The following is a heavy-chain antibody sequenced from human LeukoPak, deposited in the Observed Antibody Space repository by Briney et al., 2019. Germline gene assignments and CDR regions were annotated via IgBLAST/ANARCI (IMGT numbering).Heavy chain of an antibody. V-gene: IGHV3-53*04. J-gene: IGHJ4*02. CDR3: ARFPCSSTSCFDY. Sequence: GGSLRLSCAASGFTVSSNYMSWVRQAPGKGLEWVSVIYSGGSTYYADSVKGRFTISRHNSKSTLYLQMNSLRAEDTAVYYCARFPCSSTSCFDYWGQGTLVTVSS. D-gene: IGHD2-2*01. CDR2: IYSGGST. CDR1: GFTVSSNY.